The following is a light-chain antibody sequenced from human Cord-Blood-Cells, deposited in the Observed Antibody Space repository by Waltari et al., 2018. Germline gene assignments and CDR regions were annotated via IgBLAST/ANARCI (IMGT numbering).Light chain of an antibody. Sequence: DIVMTQSPDSLAVSLGERATINCKSSQSVLYSSNNTNYLAWYQEKPGQTPKMLIYWGSTRESGGPERFSGSGSGKDFTLTISSLQAEDVAVYYWQQYYSTPLTFGGGTKVEIK. J-gene: IGKJ4*01. CDR2: WGS. CDR1: QSVLYSSNNTNY. CDR3: QQYYSTPLT. V-gene: IGKV4-1*01.